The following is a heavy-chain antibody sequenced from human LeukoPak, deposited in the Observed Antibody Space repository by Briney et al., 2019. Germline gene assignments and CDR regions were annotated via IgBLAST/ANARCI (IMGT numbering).Heavy chain of an antibody. CDR3: ARDIAGTTLGGWFDP. CDR2: MNPNSDNT. D-gene: IGHD1-1*01. V-gene: IGHV1-8*03. CDR1: GYTFPSYA. Sequence: ASVKVSCKASGYTFPSYAINWVRQATGQGLEWMGWMNPNSDNTGYAQKFQGRVTITRYTSITTAFMELSSLTSEDTDVYYCARDIAGTTLGGWFDPWGQGTLITVSS. J-gene: IGHJ5*02.